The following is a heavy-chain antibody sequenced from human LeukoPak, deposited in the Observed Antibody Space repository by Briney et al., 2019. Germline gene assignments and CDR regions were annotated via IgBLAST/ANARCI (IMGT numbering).Heavy chain of an antibody. D-gene: IGHD2-15*01. V-gene: IGHV3-23*01. CDR2: ISGSGGNA. Sequence: DPGGSLRLSCAASGFTFSTYAMSWVRQAPGKGLEWVSTISGSGGNAYYADSVKGRFTISRDNSKNTLYLQMNSLRVEDTAIYYCAKFYRSDIAMVVAVEVDYWGQGTLVTVSS. J-gene: IGHJ4*02. CDR1: GFTFSTYA. CDR3: AKFYRSDIAMVVAVEVDY.